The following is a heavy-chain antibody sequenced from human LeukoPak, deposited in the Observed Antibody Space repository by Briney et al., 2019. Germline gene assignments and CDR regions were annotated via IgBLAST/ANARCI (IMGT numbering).Heavy chain of an antibody. J-gene: IGHJ4*02. Sequence: GGSLRLSCAASGFSFSDYDMSWIRQAPGKGLEWVSYISSTSIYTSYADSVKGRFTVSRDNAKKSLYLQMNSLRAEDTAVYYCARLGGSGSLEDYWGQGTLATVSS. CDR2: ISSTSIYT. V-gene: IGHV3-11*03. CDR1: GFSFSDYD. D-gene: IGHD3-10*01. CDR3: ARLGGSGSLEDY.